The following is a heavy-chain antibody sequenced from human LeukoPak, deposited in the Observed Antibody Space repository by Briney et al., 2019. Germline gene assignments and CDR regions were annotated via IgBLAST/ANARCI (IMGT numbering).Heavy chain of an antibody. CDR3: ARGVRGKDDAFDV. CDR2: FDPSDSDT. Sequence: GESLKISCKGSGYSFTIYWIGWVRQMPGKGLECMGIFDPSDSDTRYNPSLQGQVTISTDKSVSTAYLQWSSLKASDTAMYYCARGVRGKDDAFDVWGQVTMVTVSS. D-gene: IGHD3-10*01. V-gene: IGHV5-51*01. J-gene: IGHJ3*01. CDR1: GYSFTIYW.